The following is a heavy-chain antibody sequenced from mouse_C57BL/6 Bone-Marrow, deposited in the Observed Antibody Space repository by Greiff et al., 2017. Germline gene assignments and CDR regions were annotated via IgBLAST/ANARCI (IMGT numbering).Heavy chain of an antibody. Sequence: VQLQQSGPELVKPGASVKIPCKASGYTFTDYNMDWVKQSHGKSLEWIGDINPNNGGTIYNQKFKGKATLTVDKSSSTAYMEHRSLTSEDTAVYYGERYSNSLYAMDYWGQGTSVTVSS. J-gene: IGHJ4*01. V-gene: IGHV1-18*01. D-gene: IGHD2-5*01. CDR1: GYTFTDYN. CDR2: INPNNGGT. CDR3: ERYSNSLYAMDY.